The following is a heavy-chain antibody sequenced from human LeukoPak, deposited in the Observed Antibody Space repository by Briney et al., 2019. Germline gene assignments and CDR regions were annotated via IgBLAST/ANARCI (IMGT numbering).Heavy chain of an antibody. Sequence: SETLSLTCTVSDGSISSSSYYWGWIRQPPGKGLEWIGTIYYSGSTYYNPSLKSRVTISVDTSKNQFSLKLSSVTAADTAVYYCARFGHYDSSGVDPWGQGALVTVSS. D-gene: IGHD3-22*01. V-gene: IGHV4-39*01. J-gene: IGHJ5*02. CDR3: ARFGHYDSSGVDP. CDR1: DGSISSSSYY. CDR2: IYYSGST.